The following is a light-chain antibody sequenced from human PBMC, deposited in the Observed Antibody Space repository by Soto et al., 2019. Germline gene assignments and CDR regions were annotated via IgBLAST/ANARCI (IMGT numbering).Light chain of an antibody. V-gene: IGLV2-23*01. J-gene: IGLJ1*01. CDR2: EDY. Sequence: QSALTQPASVSGAPGQSITITFTEINTDVENYNFVSWYQQHPGKAPKLMIYEDYKRPAGVSNGFSGSKSGNTASLTICGVEAEDEADYYCRSPGGFSTPDVFGTGTKVTVL. CDR3: RSPGGFSTPDV. CDR1: NTDVENYNF.